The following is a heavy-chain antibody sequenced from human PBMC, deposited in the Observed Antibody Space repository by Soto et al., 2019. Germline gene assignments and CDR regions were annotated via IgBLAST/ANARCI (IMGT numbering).Heavy chain of an antibody. V-gene: IGHV1-18*01. CDR2: ISTYNGDT. D-gene: IGHD5-12*01. J-gene: IGHJ6*02. CDR1: GYTFTRSG. CDR3: AREGVAPCDRSGMAV. Sequence: QVQLVQSGAEVKKPGASVKVSCKASGYTFTRSGISWVRQAPGQGLEWMGWISTYNGDTNYAQTCQGRVTLTTDTSPSKACTELRSPRSDDTAAASCAREGVAPCDRSGMAVWGRGTPVTVSS.